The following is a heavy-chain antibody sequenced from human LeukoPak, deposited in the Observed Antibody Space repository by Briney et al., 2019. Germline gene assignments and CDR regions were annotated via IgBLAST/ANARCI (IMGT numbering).Heavy chain of an antibody. D-gene: IGHD2-2*01. Sequence: SETLSLTCDVSGGSISSSNWWSWVRQPPGKGLEWIGEIYHSGSTNYNPSLKSRVTISVDKSKNQFSLQLNSVTPEDTAVYYCARAAVVVPAAIGYYYYYMDVWGKGTTVTVSS. CDR1: GGSISSSNW. CDR3: ARAAVVVPAAIGYYYYYMDV. CDR2: IYHSGST. J-gene: IGHJ6*03. V-gene: IGHV4-4*02.